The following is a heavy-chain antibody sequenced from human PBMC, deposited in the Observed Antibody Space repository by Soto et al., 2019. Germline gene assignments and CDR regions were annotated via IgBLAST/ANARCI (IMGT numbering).Heavy chain of an antibody. Sequence: QVRLVESGGGVVQPGRSLRLSCAASAFTFSSYAMHWVRQAPGKGLEWVAVISSDGSKNYYADSVKGRFTISRDNSKNTLYLEMDRLRAEDKAVYCCARDGPYTIFGVVNYRMDFWGLGTTVTVSS. CDR3: ARDGPYTIFGVVNYRMDF. CDR2: ISSDGSKN. D-gene: IGHD3-3*01. J-gene: IGHJ6*02. V-gene: IGHV3-30-3*01. CDR1: AFTFSSYA.